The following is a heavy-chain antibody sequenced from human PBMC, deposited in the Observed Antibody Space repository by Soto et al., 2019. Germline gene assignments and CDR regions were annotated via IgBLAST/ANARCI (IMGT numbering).Heavy chain of an antibody. CDR2: IYYSGST. V-gene: IGHV4-59*01. Sequence: SETLSLTCTVSGGSISSYYWSWIRQPPGKGLEWIGYIYYSGSTNYNPSLKSRVTISVDTSKNQFSLKLSSVTAADTAVYYCARGRYFDWSPLPRYNWFDPWGQGTLVTVSS. CDR1: GGSISSYY. D-gene: IGHD3-9*01. J-gene: IGHJ5*02. CDR3: ARGRYFDWSPLPRYNWFDP.